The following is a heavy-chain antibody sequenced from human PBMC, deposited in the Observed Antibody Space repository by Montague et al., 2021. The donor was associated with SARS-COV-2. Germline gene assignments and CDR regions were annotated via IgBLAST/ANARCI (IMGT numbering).Heavy chain of an antibody. D-gene: IGHD3-22*01. J-gene: IGHJ3*01. CDR1: GGSITNNIDY. V-gene: IGHV4-39*02. Sequence: SETLSLTCTVSGGSITNNIDYWAWIRQPLGKGLEWIGSIYYTGNTYYNPSLKSRVTISVVTSKNHFTLKLSSVTAAETAVYYCARLKRYFDSSGSPSAFDFWGQGTKVTVSS. CDR3: ARLKRYFDSSGSPSAFDF. CDR2: IYYTGNT.